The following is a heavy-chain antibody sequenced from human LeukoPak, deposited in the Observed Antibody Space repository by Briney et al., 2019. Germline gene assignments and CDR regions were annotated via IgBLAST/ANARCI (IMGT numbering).Heavy chain of an antibody. J-gene: IGHJ4*02. D-gene: IGHD3-22*01. Sequence: GASVKVSCKASGGTFSSYAISWVRQAPGQGLEWMGGIIPIFGTANYAQKFQGRVTITTDESTSTAYMELSSLRSEDTAVYYCASRAITDYYDSSGYYYVWGQGTLVTVSS. CDR2: IIPIFGTA. CDR3: ASRAITDYYDSSGYYYV. V-gene: IGHV1-69*05. CDR1: GGTFSSYA.